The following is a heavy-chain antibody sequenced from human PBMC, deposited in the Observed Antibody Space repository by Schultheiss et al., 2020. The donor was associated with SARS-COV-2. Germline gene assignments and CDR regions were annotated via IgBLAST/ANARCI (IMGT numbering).Heavy chain of an antibody. Sequence: GGSLRLSCAASGFTFSSYGMNWVRQAPGKGLEWVAVIWYDGSNKYYADSVKGRFTISRDNSKNTLYLQMNSLRAEDTAVYYCARVGYSSSWTGGFDYWGQGTLVTVSS. CDR1: GFTFSSYG. D-gene: IGHD6-13*01. CDR3: ARVGYSSSWTGGFDY. CDR2: IWYDGSNK. J-gene: IGHJ4*02. V-gene: IGHV3-33*01.